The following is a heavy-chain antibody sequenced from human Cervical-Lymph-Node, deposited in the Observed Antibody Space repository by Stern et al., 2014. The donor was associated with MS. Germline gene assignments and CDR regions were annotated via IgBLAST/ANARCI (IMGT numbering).Heavy chain of an antibody. V-gene: IGHV4-61*02. CDR3: ARASAAAYDY. Sequence: VQLEESGPGLVKPSQTLSLTCTVSGGSISSGSYYWSWIRQPAGKGLEWIGRTYTSGTTNYNPSLKSRDTISMHKSKNQFSLKLTSVTAADTAVYYCARASAAAYDYWGQGTLVTVSS. D-gene: IGHD6-13*01. CDR2: TYTSGTT. J-gene: IGHJ4*02. CDR1: GGSISSGSYY.